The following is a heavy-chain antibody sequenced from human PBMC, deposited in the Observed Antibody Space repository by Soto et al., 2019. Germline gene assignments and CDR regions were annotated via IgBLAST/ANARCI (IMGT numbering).Heavy chain of an antibody. CDR3: AHNSVVAADFDC. D-gene: IGHD2-15*01. V-gene: IGHV2-5*02. J-gene: IGHJ4*02. CDR2: IYWDEDE. Sequence: QITLKESGPTLVKPTQTLTLTCTFSGFSLSTSGVGVGWIRQPPGKALEWLAFIYWDEDERYSPSLKSKLTITKETSKNHVVLAMSNIDPVDKATDYCAHNSVVAADFDCWGQGTLVTVSS. CDR1: GFSLSTSGVG.